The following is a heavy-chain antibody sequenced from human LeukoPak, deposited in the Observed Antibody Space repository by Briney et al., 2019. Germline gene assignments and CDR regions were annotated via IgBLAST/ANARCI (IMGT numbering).Heavy chain of an antibody. Sequence: PSETLSLTCTVSGGSISSGGYYWSWIRQHPGKGLEWIGYIYYSGSTYYNPSLKSRVTISVDTSKNQFSLKLSSVTAADTAVYYCARGGEDSSGWYPSDYWGQGTLVNVSS. V-gene: IGHV4-31*03. CDR2: IYYSGST. CDR1: GGSISSGGYY. CDR3: ARGGEDSSGWYPSDY. J-gene: IGHJ4*02. D-gene: IGHD6-19*01.